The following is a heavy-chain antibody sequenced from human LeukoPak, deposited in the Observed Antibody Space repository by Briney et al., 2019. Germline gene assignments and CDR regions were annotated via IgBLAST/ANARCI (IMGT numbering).Heavy chain of an antibody. CDR2: ISYHARDQ. CDR3: ARDPAGPLWLAPSQLDL. CDR1: GFTFSSYA. Sequence: PGGSLRLSCAASGFTFSSYAMHWVRQAPGKGLEWVTVISYHARDQFYADSVKGRFTVSRDNSKNTLYLQMNSLRAEDTAVYYCARDPAGPLWLAPSQLDLWGRGTLVTVSS. D-gene: IGHD3-10*01. J-gene: IGHJ2*01. V-gene: IGHV3-30*04.